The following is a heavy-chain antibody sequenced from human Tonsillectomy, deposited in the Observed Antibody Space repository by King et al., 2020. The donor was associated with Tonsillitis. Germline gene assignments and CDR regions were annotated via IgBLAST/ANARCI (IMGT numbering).Heavy chain of an antibody. CDR1: GFSLSTFGVG. CDR2: IYWNDDQ. V-gene: IGHV2-5*01. Sequence: ITLKESGPTLVKPPQTLTLTCTFSGFSLSTFGVGVGWIRQPPGQALEWLALIYWNDDQRYSPSLKSRLTITKDTSKNQVVLTLTNLDPVDTATYYCVGCITAAAVFDYWGQGTLVTVSS. CDR3: VGCITAAAVFDY. J-gene: IGHJ4*02. D-gene: IGHD6-13*01.